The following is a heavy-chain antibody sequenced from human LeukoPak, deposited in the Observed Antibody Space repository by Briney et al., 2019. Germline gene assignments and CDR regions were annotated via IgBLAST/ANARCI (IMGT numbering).Heavy chain of an antibody. CDR1: GGSFSGYY. D-gene: IGHD2-2*01. CDR2: INQSGST. Sequence: PSETLSLTCAVYGGSFSGYYWSWIRQPPGKGLEWIGEINQSGSTNYNPSLKSRVTISVDTSKNQFSLKLSSVTAADTAVYYCARGLEVYCSSTSCFGRARFDPWGQGTLVTVSS. V-gene: IGHV4-34*01. CDR3: ARGLEVYCSSTSCFGRARFDP. J-gene: IGHJ5*02.